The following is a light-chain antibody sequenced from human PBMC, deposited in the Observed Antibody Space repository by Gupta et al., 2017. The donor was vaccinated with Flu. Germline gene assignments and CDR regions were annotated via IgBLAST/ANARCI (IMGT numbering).Light chain of an antibody. J-gene: IGLJ1*01. Sequence: QSALTQPPTASGSPGQSVTISCPGTSSDVGGYNLVSWYQQHPGKAPKLMIYEVTKRPSGVPDRFSGSKSGNTASLTVSGLQAEDEADYYCSSYAGNNRGVFGTGTKVTVL. CDR2: EVT. V-gene: IGLV2-8*01. CDR1: SSDVGGYNL. CDR3: SSYAGNNRGV.